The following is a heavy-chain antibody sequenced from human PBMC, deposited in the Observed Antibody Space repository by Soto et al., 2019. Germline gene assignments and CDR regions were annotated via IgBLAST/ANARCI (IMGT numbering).Heavy chain of an antibody. D-gene: IGHD2-21*02. V-gene: IGHV2-5*02. CDR1: GFSLSTSGVG. J-gene: IGHJ6*02. CDR2: IYWDDDK. Sequence: QITLKESGPPLVRPTQTLTLTCTFSGFSLSTSGVGVGWIRQPPGKALEWLALIYWDDDKRYSPSLKSRLTITKDRSKNQVVLTMTNMDPVDTATYYCAHSRCGGDCLQSYSSHYYYGMDVWGQGTTVTVSS. CDR3: AHSRCGGDCLQSYSSHYYYGMDV.